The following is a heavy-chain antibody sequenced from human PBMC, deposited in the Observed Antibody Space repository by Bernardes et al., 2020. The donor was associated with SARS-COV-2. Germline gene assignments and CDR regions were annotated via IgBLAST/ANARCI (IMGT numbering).Heavy chain of an antibody. CDR1: GFTFGDYC. V-gene: IGHV3-49*04. CDR2: IRSQTYGGTT. J-gene: IGHJ6*02. D-gene: IGHD3-3*01. Sequence: GGSLRLSCAASGFTFGDYCMSWVRQAPGKGLEWVAFIRSQTYGGTTEYAASLKGRFTISRDDSKSIAYLQMDSLKTEDTAIYYCTRERSSYEFWSGKLNYYYYGMDVWDQGTTVTVSS. CDR3: TRERSSYEFWSGKLNYYYYGMDV.